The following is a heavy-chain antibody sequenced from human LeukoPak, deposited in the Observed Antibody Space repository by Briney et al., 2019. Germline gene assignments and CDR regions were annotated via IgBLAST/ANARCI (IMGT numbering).Heavy chain of an antibody. V-gene: IGHV1-2*02. J-gene: IGHJ4*02. CDR2: INPNSGGT. CDR3: ARSYSKGNYGTDY. Sequence: GASVKVSCKASGYTFTDYYMHWVRQAPEQGLEWMGWINPNSGGTNYAQKFQGRVTMTRDTSISTAYMDLNRLTSDDTAVYYCARSYSKGNYGTDYWGQGTLVTVSS. CDR1: GYTFTDYY. D-gene: IGHD3-10*01.